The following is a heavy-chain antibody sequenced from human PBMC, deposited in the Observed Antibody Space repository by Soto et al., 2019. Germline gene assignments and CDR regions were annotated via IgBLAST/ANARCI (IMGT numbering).Heavy chain of an antibody. Sequence: SETLSLTCTASGGSVSSGSYYWSWIRQPPGKGLEWIGYIYYSGSTNYNPSLKSRVTISVDTSKNQFSLKLSSVTAADTAVYYCARNGYSSSWYWFDPWGQGTLVTVPS. CDR2: IYYSGST. D-gene: IGHD6-13*01. J-gene: IGHJ5*02. V-gene: IGHV4-61*01. CDR3: ARNGYSSSWYWFDP. CDR1: GGSVSSGSYY.